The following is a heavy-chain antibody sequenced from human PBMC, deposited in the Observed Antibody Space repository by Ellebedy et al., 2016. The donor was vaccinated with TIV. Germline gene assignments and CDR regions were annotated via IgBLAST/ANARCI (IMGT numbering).Heavy chain of an antibody. J-gene: IGHJ4*02. V-gene: IGHV3-11*01. D-gene: IGHD4-17*01. CDR3: VKSTHGDYLGWGDDY. CDR2: ISAIGTNI. CDR1: GFIFSDYY. Sequence: GESLKISXAASGFIFSDYYMSWIRQAPGKGLEWVSYISAIGTNIYHADSVKGRFTISRDNAKNSLYLQMNSLRAEDTALYYCVKSTHGDYLGWGDDYWGQGTLVTVSA.